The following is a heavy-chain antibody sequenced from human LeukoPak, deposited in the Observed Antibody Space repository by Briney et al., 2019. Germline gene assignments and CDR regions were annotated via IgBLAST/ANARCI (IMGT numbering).Heavy chain of an antibody. J-gene: IGHJ6*03. CDR2: IYHSGST. Sequence: SGTLSLTCAVSGGSISSSNWWSWVRQPPGKGLEWIGEIYHSGSTNYNPSLKSRVTISVDKSKNQFSLKLSSVTAADTAVYYCARVWAAARPRFDYMDVWGKGTTVTVSS. V-gene: IGHV4-4*02. CDR3: ARVWAAARPRFDYMDV. D-gene: IGHD6-13*01. CDR1: GGSISSSNW.